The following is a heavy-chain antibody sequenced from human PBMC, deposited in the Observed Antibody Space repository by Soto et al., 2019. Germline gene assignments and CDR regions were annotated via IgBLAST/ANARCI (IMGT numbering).Heavy chain of an antibody. Sequence: PVGSLRLSCAASGFTFSSYGMHWVRQAPGKGLEWVAVISYDGSNKYYADSVKGRFTISRDNSKNTLYLQMNSLRAEDTAVYYCAKSTGTKGDYYYYGMDVWGQGTTVTVSS. J-gene: IGHJ6*02. D-gene: IGHD1-7*01. CDR2: ISYDGSNK. CDR1: GFTFSSYG. CDR3: AKSTGTKGDYYYYGMDV. V-gene: IGHV3-30*18.